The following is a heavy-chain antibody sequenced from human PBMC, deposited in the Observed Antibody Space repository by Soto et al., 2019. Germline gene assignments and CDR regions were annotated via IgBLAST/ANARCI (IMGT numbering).Heavy chain of an antibody. J-gene: IGHJ6*02. D-gene: IGHD3-3*01. CDR3: ARGKITIFGVVMQQRGNYYYYGMAV. V-gene: IGHV1-69*06. CDR1: GGTFSSYA. Sequence: ASVKVSCKASGGTFSSYAISWVRQAPGQGLEWMGGIIPIFGTANYAQKFQGRVTITADKSTSTAYMELSSLRSEDTAVYYCARGKITIFGVVMQQRGNYYYYGMAVWGQGTTVTVS. CDR2: IIPIFGTA.